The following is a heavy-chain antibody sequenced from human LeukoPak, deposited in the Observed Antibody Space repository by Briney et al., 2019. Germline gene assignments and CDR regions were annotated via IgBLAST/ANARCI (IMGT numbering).Heavy chain of an antibody. V-gene: IGHV4-39*01. CDR1: GGSISSSSYY. CDR2: IYYSGST. J-gene: IGHJ4*02. Sequence: KTSETLSLTCTVSGGSISSSSYYWGWIRQPPGKGLEWIGSIYYSGSTYYNPSLKSRVTISVDTSKNQFSLKLSSVTAADTAVYYCAGPAMVDTAMVTGWGQGTLVTVSS. D-gene: IGHD5-18*01. CDR3: AGPAMVDTAMVTG.